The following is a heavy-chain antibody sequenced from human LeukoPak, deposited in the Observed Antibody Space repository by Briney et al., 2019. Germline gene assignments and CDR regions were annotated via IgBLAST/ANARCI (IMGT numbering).Heavy chain of an antibody. CDR2: IYYSGST. J-gene: IGHJ3*02. CDR1: GGSISSYY. CDR3: ARAYYGGGGGAFDI. D-gene: IGHD4-23*01. V-gene: IGHV4-59*08. Sequence: SETLSLTCTVSGGSISSYYWSWIRQPPGKGLEWIGYIYYSGSTNYNPSLKSRVTISVDTSKNRFSLKLSSVTAADTAVYYCARAYYGGGGGAFDIWGQGTMVTVSS.